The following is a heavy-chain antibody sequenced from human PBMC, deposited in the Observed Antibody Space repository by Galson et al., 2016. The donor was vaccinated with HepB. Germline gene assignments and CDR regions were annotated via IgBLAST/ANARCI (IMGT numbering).Heavy chain of an antibody. Sequence: CAISGDSVSSDNAAWNSIRQSPSRGLEWLGRTYYKSKRYNNYAVAVRSRITINPDTSKNQVSLQLHSVTPEDTAVYYCARDTGWYRFDSWGQGTLVTVSS. D-gene: IGHD6-19*01. J-gene: IGHJ4*02. V-gene: IGHV6-1*01. CDR3: ARDTGWYRFDS. CDR2: TYYKSKRYN. CDR1: GDSVSSDNAA.